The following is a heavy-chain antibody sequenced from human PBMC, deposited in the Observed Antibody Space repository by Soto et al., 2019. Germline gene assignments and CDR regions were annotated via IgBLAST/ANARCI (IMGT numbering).Heavy chain of an antibody. V-gene: IGHV1-69*06. D-gene: IGHD1-7*01. Sequence: ASVKFSCKASGYTFTSYGISWVRQAPGQGLEWMGRIIPISGAANYAQKFQGRVTITADKSTSTSYMELSSLRSEDTAVYYCARDMTRTVVPYFDFWGQGTLVTVSS. J-gene: IGHJ4*02. CDR1: GYTFTSYG. CDR2: IIPISGAA. CDR3: ARDMTRTVVPYFDF.